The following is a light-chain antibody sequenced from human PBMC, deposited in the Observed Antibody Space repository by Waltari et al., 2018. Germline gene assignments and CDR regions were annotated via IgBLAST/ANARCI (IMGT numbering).Light chain of an antibody. Sequence: NFMLTQPHPVSESPGETVTIPCTRSSGSISRNYMQWYQQRPGSAPTTVIYEDNERPSGVPDRFSGSIDGSSNSASLTISGLKTEDEADYYCQSYDGNNWVFGGGTKLTVL. J-gene: IGLJ3*02. CDR1: SGSISRNY. CDR2: EDN. V-gene: IGLV6-57*04. CDR3: QSYDGNNWV.